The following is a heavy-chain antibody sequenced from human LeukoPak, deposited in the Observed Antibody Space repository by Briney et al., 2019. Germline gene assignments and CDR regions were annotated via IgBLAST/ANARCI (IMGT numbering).Heavy chain of an antibody. CDR1: GYSFTSYW. CDR2: IYPGDSDT. Sequence: PGESLKISFKGSGYSFTSYWIGWVRQMPGKGLEVMGIIYPGDSDTRYSPSLQGQVTISADKSISTAYLQWSSLKASDTAMYYSARPGGYCSGGSCNDYWGQGTLVTVSS. D-gene: IGHD2-15*01. V-gene: IGHV5-51*01. J-gene: IGHJ4*02. CDR3: ARPGGYCSGGSCNDY.